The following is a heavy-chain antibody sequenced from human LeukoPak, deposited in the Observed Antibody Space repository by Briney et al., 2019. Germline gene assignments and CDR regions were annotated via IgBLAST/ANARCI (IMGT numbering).Heavy chain of an antibody. D-gene: IGHD1-26*01. V-gene: IGHV4-4*02. Sequence: SGTLSLTCAVSTGSISSDNWWSWVRQPPGKGLEWIGEISHRGSTNYNPSLKRRVTMSVDKSKNQFSLNLSSVTAADTATYYGRGSGGSGGVYFDSWGQGTLVTVSS. CDR1: TGSISSDNW. CDR2: ISHRGST. CDR3: RGSGGSGGVYFDS. J-gene: IGHJ4*02.